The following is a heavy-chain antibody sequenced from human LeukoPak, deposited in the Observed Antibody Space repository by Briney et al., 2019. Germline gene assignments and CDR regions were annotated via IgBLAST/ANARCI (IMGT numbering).Heavy chain of an antibody. D-gene: IGHD4-11*01. Sequence: GGSLRLSCATSGLTFRTYWMSWVRQAPGKGLEWVANIKEDGSDNNYVDSVKGRFTISRDNAKNSLYLQMNSLRAEDTAVYYCARDLLSVDYNYDYWGQGTLVTVSS. CDR1: GLTFRTYW. CDR2: IKEDGSDN. V-gene: IGHV3-7*01. CDR3: ARDLLSVDYNYDY. J-gene: IGHJ4*02.